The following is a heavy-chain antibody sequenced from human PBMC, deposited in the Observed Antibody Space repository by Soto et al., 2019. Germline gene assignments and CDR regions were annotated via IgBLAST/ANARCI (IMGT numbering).Heavy chain of an antibody. CDR1: GFTFSSYA. CDR3: ARDGVNPSSGGSCYSMGPYYYYYYGMDV. CDR2: ISYDGSNK. D-gene: IGHD2-15*01. J-gene: IGHJ6*02. V-gene: IGHV3-30-3*01. Sequence: GGSRRLSCAASGFTFSSYAMHWVRQAPGKGLEWVAVISYDGSNKYYADSVKGRFTISRDNSKNTLYLQMNSLRAEDTAVYYCARDGVNPSSGGSCYSMGPYYYYYYGMDVWGQGTTVTVS.